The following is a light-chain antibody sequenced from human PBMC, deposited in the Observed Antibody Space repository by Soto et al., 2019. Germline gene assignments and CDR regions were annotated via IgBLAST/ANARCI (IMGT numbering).Light chain of an antibody. Sequence: QSVLTQPPSASETPGQRVTISCSGSSSNIGNNAVNWYQQLPGKAPKLLIYYDDLLPSGVSDRFSGSKSGTSASLAISGLQSEDEADYYCAAWDDSLNVVVFGGGTKLTVL. J-gene: IGLJ2*01. CDR2: YDD. CDR3: AAWDDSLNVVV. CDR1: SSNIGNNA. V-gene: IGLV1-36*01.